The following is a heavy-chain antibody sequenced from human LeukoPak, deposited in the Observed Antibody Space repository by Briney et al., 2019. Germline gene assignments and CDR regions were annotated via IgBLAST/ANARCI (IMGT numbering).Heavy chain of an antibody. CDR3: VRLPAAVYGMDV. J-gene: IGHJ6*02. CDR1: GFTFSDYY. CDR2: ISSSGGTI. V-gene: IGHV3-11*04. D-gene: IGHD2-2*01. Sequence: PGGSLRLSCAASGFTFSDYYMSWIRQAPGKGLEWVSYISSSGGTIYYADSVKGRFTISRDNAKNSLYLQMDSLRAEDTAVYYCVRLPAAVYGMDVWGQGTTVTVSS.